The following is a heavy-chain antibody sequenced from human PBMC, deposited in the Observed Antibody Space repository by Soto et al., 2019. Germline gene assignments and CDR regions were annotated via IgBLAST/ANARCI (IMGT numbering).Heavy chain of an antibody. Sequence: GGSLRLSFAASGFTFDDYAMPWVRQVPGKGLEWVSGINWNSGSIGYGDSVKGRFAISRDNAKNSLHLQMNSLSAEDTAFYYCVKDESINWYSGHFRHSAQGTLVPVSS. J-gene: IGHJ1*01. CDR2: INWNSGSI. V-gene: IGHV3-9*01. D-gene: IGHD6-13*01. CDR3: VKDESINWYSGHFRH. CDR1: GFTFDDYA.